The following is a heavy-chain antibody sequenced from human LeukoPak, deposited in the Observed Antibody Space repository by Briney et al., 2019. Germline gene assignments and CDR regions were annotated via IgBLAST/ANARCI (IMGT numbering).Heavy chain of an antibody. J-gene: IGHJ6*03. CDR1: GFTFSSYA. CDR2: ISYDGSNK. Sequence: GGSLRLSCAASGFTFSSYAMHWVRQAPGKGLEWVAVISYDGSNKYYADSVKGRFTISRDNSKNTLYLQMNSLRAEDTAVCYCARDKGSVKSGSSEYYYYMDVWGKGTTVTVSS. V-gene: IGHV3-30-3*01. D-gene: IGHD6-6*01. CDR3: ARDKGSVKSGSSEYYYYMDV.